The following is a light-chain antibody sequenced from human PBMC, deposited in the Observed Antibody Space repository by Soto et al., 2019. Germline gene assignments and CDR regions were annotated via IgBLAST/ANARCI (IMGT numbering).Light chain of an antibody. CDR1: QNVSIL. CDR3: QQYNNWPRT. CDR2: GAT. V-gene: IGKV3-15*01. J-gene: IGKJ1*01. Sequence: EIVLTQSPGTLSLSPGERVTLSCRASQNVSILLAWYQQKPGQAPRLLIHGATTRATGIPARFSGSGSGTEFTLTISSLQSEDFAVYYCQQYNNWPRTFGQGTKVDIK.